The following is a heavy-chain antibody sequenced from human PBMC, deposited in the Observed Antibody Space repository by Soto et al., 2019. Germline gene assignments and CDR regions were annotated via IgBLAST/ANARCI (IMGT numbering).Heavy chain of an antibody. J-gene: IGHJ6*02. CDR2: VYHSGST. V-gene: IGHV4-30-2*01. CDR1: GGSISSGGYS. CDR3: ARDGVYCSSSSCQDFYYYGMDV. Sequence: SETLSLTCAVSGGSISSGGYSWSWIRQPPGKGLEWIGYVYHSGSTYYNPSLKSRVTVSVDRSKNQFSLKLSSVTAADTAVYYCARDGVYCSSSSCQDFYYYGMDVWGQGTTVTVSS. D-gene: IGHD2-2*01.